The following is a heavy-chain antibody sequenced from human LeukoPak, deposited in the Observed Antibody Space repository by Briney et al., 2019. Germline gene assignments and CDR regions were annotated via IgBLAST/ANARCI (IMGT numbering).Heavy chain of an antibody. V-gene: IGHV4-59*08. Sequence: SETLSLTCTVPGGSISSYYWSWIRQPPGKGLEWIGYIYYSGSTNYNPSLKSRVTISVDTSKNHFSLKLSSVTAADTAVYYCARGRRAAAGTRRSDWFDPWGQGTLVTVSS. J-gene: IGHJ5*02. CDR1: GGSISSYY. CDR2: IYYSGST. CDR3: ARGRRAAAGTRRSDWFDP. D-gene: IGHD6-13*01.